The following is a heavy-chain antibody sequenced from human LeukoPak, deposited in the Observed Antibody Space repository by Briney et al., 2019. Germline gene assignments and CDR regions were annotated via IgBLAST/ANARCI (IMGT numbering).Heavy chain of an antibody. D-gene: IGHD7-27*01. V-gene: IGHV4-39*06. J-gene: IGHJ2*01. CDR2: IHYSGST. Sequence: SETLSLTCTVSGASINSSSYYWGWIRQPPGNGLEWIGSIHYSGSTNYNPSLKSRVTISVDTSKNQFPLKLSSVTAANTAVYYCARLTGHPGYFDVWGRGTLVDVSS. CDR3: ARLTGHPGYFDV. CDR1: GASINSSSYY.